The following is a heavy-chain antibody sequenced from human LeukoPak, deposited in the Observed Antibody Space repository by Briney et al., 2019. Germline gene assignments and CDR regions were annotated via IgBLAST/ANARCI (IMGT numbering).Heavy chain of an antibody. CDR2: IWYDGSNK. Sequence: SGGSLRLSCAASGFTFSSYGMHWVRQAPGKGLEWVAVIWYDGSNKYYADSVKGRFTISRDNSKNTLYLQMNSLRAEDTAVYYCASERIIVGASVAFDIWGQGTMVTVPS. CDR1: GFTFSSYG. D-gene: IGHD1-26*01. J-gene: IGHJ3*02. V-gene: IGHV3-33*01. CDR3: ASERIIVGASVAFDI.